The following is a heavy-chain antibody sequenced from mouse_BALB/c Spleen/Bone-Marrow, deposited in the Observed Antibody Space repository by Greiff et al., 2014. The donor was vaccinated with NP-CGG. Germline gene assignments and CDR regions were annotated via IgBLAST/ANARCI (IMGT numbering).Heavy chain of an antibody. V-gene: IGHV2-6-7*01. CDR1: GFSLTGYG. CDR3: ARDSFLITRALDY. J-gene: IGHJ4*01. CDR2: IWGDGST. D-gene: IGHD2-4*01. Sequence: VHLVDSGPGLVAPSQSLSITCTVSGFSLTGYGVSWVRQPPGKGLEWLGMIWGDGSTDYNSALKSRLSINKDNSKSQVFLKVNSLQTDDTARYYCARDSFLITRALDYWGQGTSVTVSS.